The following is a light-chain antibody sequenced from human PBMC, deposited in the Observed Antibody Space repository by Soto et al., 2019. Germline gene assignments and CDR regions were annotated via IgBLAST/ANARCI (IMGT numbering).Light chain of an antibody. V-gene: IGKV1-39*01. J-gene: IGKJ4*01. CDR3: QQSYSTPLP. CDR1: QSVSNF. CDR2: AAS. Sequence: DIQMTQSPSSLSASAGDRVTITCRASQSVSNFLNWYQQKPGKAPKLLIYAASTLQSGVPSRFSGSGSGTDFTLTISSLQPEDFATYSCQQSYSTPLPFGGGTKLEIK.